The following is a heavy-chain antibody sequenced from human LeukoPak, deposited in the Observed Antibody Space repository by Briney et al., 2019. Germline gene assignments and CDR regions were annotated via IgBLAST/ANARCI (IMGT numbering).Heavy chain of an antibody. Sequence: PSETLSLTCTVSGGSISSYYWSWIRQPAGKGLEWIGRIYTSGSTNYNPSLRSRVTMSVDTSKNQFSLKLSSVTAADTAVYYCARCGYSLSYYYYGMDVWGQGTTVTVSS. V-gene: IGHV4-4*07. J-gene: IGHJ6*02. CDR2: IYTSGST. CDR3: ARCGYSLSYYYYGMDV. D-gene: IGHD5-18*01. CDR1: GGSISSYY.